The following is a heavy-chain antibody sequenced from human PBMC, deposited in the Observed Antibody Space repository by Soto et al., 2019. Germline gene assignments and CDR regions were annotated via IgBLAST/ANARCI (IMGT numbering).Heavy chain of an antibody. CDR3: ASWGDIVVVPAATIAARRDDAFDI. J-gene: IGHJ3*02. V-gene: IGHV4-31*03. CDR2: IYYSGST. Sequence: QVQLQESGPGLVKPSQTLSLTCTVSGGSISSGGYYWSWIRQHPGKGLVWIVYIYYSGSTYYNPTIKSGVNISVDTCKNQFSLKLSSVTAADTAVYYCASWGDIVVVPAATIAARRDDAFDIWGQGTMVTVSS. CDR1: GGSISSGGYY. D-gene: IGHD2-2*01.